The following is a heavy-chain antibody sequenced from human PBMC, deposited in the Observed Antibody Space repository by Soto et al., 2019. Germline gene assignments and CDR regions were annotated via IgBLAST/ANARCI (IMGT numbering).Heavy chain of an antibody. D-gene: IGHD3-10*01. CDR3: ARDAYLGSGSYAY. CDR1: GFTFSSYG. V-gene: IGHV3-33*01. Sequence: PGGSLRLSCAASGFTFSSYGMHWFRQAPGKGLEWVALIWYDGSNKNYADSVKGRFTISRDDSKNTLYLQMNSLRAEDTAVYYCARDAYLGSGSYAYWGQGTQVTVSS. J-gene: IGHJ4*02. CDR2: IWYDGSNK.